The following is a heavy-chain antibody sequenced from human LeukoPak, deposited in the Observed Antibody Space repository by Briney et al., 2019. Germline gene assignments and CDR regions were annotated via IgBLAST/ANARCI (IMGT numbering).Heavy chain of an antibody. Sequence: SETLSLTCAVSGYSISSGYYCGWIRQPPGKGLEWIGSIYHSGSTYYNPSLKSRVTISVDTSKNQFSLKLSSVTAADTAVYYCARPQGVVPAAIDYWGQGTLVTVSS. D-gene: IGHD2-2*01. V-gene: IGHV4-38-2*01. CDR1: GYSISSGYY. CDR2: IYHSGST. J-gene: IGHJ4*02. CDR3: ARPQGVVPAAIDY.